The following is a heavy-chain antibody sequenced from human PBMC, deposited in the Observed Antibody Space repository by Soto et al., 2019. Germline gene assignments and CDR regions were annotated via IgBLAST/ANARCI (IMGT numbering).Heavy chain of an antibody. CDR3: ARGQAAAGSSGMDV. Sequence: GGSVRQSGAAAECVFSGDSMNLVRQAPGKGLEWVSSISSSSSYIYYADSVKGRFTISRDNAKNSLYLQMNSLRAEDTAVYYCARGQAAAGSSGMDVWGQGTTVTVSS. CDR2: ISSSSSYI. CDR1: ECVFSGDS. J-gene: IGHJ6*02. V-gene: IGHV3-21*01. D-gene: IGHD6-13*01.